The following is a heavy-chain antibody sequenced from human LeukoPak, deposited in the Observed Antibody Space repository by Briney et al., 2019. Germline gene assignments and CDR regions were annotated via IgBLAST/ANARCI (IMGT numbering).Heavy chain of an antibody. CDR3: ARGLEAVAGMAD. J-gene: IGHJ4*02. CDR2: MNPNSGNT. Sequence: ASVKVSCKASGYTFTSYDIYWVRQATGQGLEWMGWMNPNSGNTGYAQKFQGRVTMTRNTSISTAYMELSSLRSEDTAVYYCARGLEAVAGMADWGQGTLVTVSS. V-gene: IGHV1-8*01. D-gene: IGHD6-19*01. CDR1: GYTFTSYD.